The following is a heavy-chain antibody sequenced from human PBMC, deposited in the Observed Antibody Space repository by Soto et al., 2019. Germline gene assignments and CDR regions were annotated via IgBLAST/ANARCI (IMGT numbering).Heavy chain of an antibody. Sequence: SETLSLTCTVSGGSISSYYWSWIRQPPGKGLEWIGYIYYSGSTNYNPSLKSRVTISVDTPKNQFSLKLSSVTAADTAVYYCARQYYDILTGYYPHFDYWGQGTLVTVSS. CDR1: GGSISSYY. D-gene: IGHD3-9*01. V-gene: IGHV4-59*08. CDR2: IYYSGST. J-gene: IGHJ4*02. CDR3: ARQYYDILTGYYPHFDY.